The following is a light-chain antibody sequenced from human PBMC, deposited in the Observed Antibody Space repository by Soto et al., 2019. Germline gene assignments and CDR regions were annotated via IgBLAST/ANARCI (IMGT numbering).Light chain of an antibody. CDR2: GAS. CDR3: QQYGSSVFT. J-gene: IGKJ2*01. CDR1: QSVISDY. V-gene: IGKV3-20*01. Sequence: ETVLTQSPGTLSLSPGETATLSCRPSQSVISDYLAWYQQKPDQAPRLVIYGASGRAAGIPDRFNGSGSGTDFTLTISRLEPEDFAMYYCQQYGSSVFTFGQGTKLEIK.